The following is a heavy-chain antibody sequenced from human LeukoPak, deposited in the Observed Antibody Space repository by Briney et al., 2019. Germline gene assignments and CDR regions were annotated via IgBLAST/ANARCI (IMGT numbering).Heavy chain of an antibody. CDR2: INPNNGGT. CDR1: GYTFTGYY. D-gene: IGHD5-12*01. V-gene: IGHV1-2*02. CDR3: ARDKYTGYETFDY. J-gene: IGHJ4*02. Sequence: GASVKVSCKASGYTFTGYYIHWVRQAPGPGLEWIGWINPNNGGTNYAQKFQGRVTMTRDTSISTAYMELNRLTSDDTAVYYCARDKYTGYETFDYWGQGTPVTVSS.